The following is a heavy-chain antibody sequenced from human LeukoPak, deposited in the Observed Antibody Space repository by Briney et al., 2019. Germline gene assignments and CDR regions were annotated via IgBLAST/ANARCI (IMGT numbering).Heavy chain of an antibody. V-gene: IGHV3-48*04. CDR1: GFTVSSNY. Sequence: GGSLRLSCAASGFTVSSNYMSWVRRAPGKGLEWFSYISSSSSTIYYADSVKGRFTISRDNAKNSLYLQMNSLRAEDTAVYYCARDQYYYDSSGYCAYWGQGSLVTVSS. J-gene: IGHJ4*02. D-gene: IGHD3-22*01. CDR2: ISSSSSTI. CDR3: ARDQYYYDSSGYCAY.